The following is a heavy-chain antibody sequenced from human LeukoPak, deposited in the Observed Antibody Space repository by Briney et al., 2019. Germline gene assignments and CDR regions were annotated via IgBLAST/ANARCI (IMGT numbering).Heavy chain of an antibody. CDR1: GFTFSSYW. CDR3: AREGGYCSSSSCYKYSDS. CDR2: INTDGSST. V-gene: IGHV3-74*01. Sequence: GGSLRLSCAASGFTFSSYWMHWVRQAPGKGLVWVSRINTDGSSTIYADSVQGRFTISRDNAKNTLYLQMNSLTAEDTALYYCAREGGYCSSSSCYKYSDSGGQGTLVTVSS. D-gene: IGHD2-2*02. J-gene: IGHJ5*01.